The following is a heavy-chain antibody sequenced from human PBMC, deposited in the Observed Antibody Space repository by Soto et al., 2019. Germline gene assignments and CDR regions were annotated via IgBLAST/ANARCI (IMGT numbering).Heavy chain of an antibody. CDR2: LSGSGGSS. Sequence: EVQLLESGGALEHPGGSLRPLCAGGGFAFSNYAMTWVRQAPGKGLEWVSVLSGSGGSSYYAASVKGRFTISRDNSKNTLFLQMNGLRAEDTAVYYCAKVTKRAAAGRYEYYKYGMDVWGQGTTVTVSS. J-gene: IGHJ6*02. CDR1: GFAFSNYA. V-gene: IGHV3-23*01. CDR3: AKVTKRAAAGRYEYYKYGMDV. D-gene: IGHD6-13*01.